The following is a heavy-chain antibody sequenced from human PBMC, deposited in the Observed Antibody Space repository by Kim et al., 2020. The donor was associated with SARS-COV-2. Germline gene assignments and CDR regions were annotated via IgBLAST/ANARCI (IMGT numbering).Heavy chain of an antibody. D-gene: IGHD5-12*01. CDR3: ARENIVATSYYYYGMDV. V-gene: IGHV7-4-1*02. J-gene: IGHJ6*02. Sequence: ASVTVSCKASGYTFTSYAMNWVRQAPGQGLEWMGWINTNTGNPTYAQGFTGRFVFSLDTSVSTAYLQISSLKAEDTAVYYCARENIVATSYYYYGMDVWGQGTTVTVSS. CDR1: GYTFTSYA. CDR2: INTNTGNP.